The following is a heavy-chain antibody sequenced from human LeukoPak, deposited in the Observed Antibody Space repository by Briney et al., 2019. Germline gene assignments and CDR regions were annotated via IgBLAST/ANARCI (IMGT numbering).Heavy chain of an antibody. CDR3: ARLKWSVVVAATQSGAFDI. J-gene: IGHJ3*02. CDR1: GYSFTSYW. D-gene: IGHD2-15*01. Sequence: GESLKISCKGSGYSFTSYWIGWVRQMPGKGLEWMGIIYPGDSDTRYSPSFQGQVTISADKSISTAYLQWSSLKASDTAMYYCARLKWSVVVAATQSGAFDIWGQGTMVTVSS. V-gene: IGHV5-51*01. CDR2: IYPGDSDT.